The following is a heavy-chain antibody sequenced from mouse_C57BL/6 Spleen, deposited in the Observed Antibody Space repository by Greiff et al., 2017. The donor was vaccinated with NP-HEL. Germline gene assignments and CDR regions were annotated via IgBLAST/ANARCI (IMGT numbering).Heavy chain of an antibody. V-gene: IGHV5-4*01. CDR3: ARGNYGSPFAY. CDR2: LSDGGSYT. Sequence: EVQGVASGGGLVTPGGSLKLSCAASGFTFSSYAMSWVRPTPATRLEWVATLSDGGSYTYYPDNVKGRSTISRDNAKNNLYLQMSHLKSEDTAMYYCARGNYGSPFAYWGQGTLVTVSA. D-gene: IGHD1-1*01. J-gene: IGHJ3*01. CDR1: GFTFSSYA.